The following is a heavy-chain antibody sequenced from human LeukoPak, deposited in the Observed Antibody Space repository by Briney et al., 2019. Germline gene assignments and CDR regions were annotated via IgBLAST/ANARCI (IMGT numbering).Heavy chain of an antibody. CDR3: ARGVLPGTIQWSLDY. V-gene: IGHV3-7*01. CDR2: INHNGNVN. CDR1: GFTFSSYW. D-gene: IGHD2-2*02. J-gene: IGHJ4*02. Sequence: GGSLRLSCAASGFTFSSYWMNWARQAPGKGLEWVASINHNGNVNYYVDSVKGRFTISRDNAKNSLYLQMDSLKAEDTAVYYCARGVLPGTIQWSLDYWGQGALVTVSS.